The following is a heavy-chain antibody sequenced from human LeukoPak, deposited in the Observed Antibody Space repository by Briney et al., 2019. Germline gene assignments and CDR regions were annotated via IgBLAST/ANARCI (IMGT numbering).Heavy chain of an antibody. CDR1: GVTSSSYV. D-gene: IGHD3-16*01. Sequence: SVKVSCKASGVTSSSYVISWLRQAPGQGLEWVGGIIPILEISNYAQKFQGRVTMTADGSTSIAYMELSSLTSEDTAVYYCATGGSTAYYRYDHWGHGTLVTVSS. CDR3: ATGGSTAYYRYDH. J-gene: IGHJ4*01. V-gene: IGHV1-69*13. CDR2: IIPILEIS.